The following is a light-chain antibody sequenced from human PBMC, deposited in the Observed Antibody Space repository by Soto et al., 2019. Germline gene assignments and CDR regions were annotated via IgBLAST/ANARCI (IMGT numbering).Light chain of an antibody. CDR1: SSNIGAGYD. J-gene: IGLJ1*01. CDR3: QSYDSSLSALYV. V-gene: IGLV1-40*01. CDR2: GNS. Sequence: QSVLTQPPSVSGAPGQRVTISCTGSSSNIGAGYDVHWYQQLPGTAPKLLIYGNSNRPSGVPDRFSGSKFGTSASLAITGLQAEDEADYYCQSYDSSLSALYVFGTGTKLTVL.